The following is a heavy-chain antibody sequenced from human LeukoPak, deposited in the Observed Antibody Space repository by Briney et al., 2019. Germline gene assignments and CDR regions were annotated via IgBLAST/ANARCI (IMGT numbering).Heavy chain of an antibody. Sequence: PSETLSLTCTVSGGSISSGSFYWYWIRQPAGKGLEWIGRIYTSGNTNYNPSLKSRVTISVDTSKNQFSLKLSSVTAADTAVYYCAREPDYGGNSDYWGQGTLVTVSS. V-gene: IGHV4-61*02. J-gene: IGHJ4*02. CDR2: IYTSGNT. D-gene: IGHD4-23*01. CDR1: GGSISSGSFY. CDR3: AREPDYGGNSDY.